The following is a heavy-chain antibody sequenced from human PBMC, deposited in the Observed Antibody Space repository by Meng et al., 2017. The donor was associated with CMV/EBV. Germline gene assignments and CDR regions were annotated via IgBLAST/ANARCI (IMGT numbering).Heavy chain of an antibody. CDR1: GGSFSSYY. CDR2: INHSGST. J-gene: IGHJ6*02. Sequence: SETLSLTCAVYGGSFSSYYWSWIRQPPGKGLEWIGEINHSGSTNYNPSLKSRVTISVDTSKNQFSLKLSSVTAADTAVYYCARGDRTIFGVVIAYGMDVWGQGTTVTVSS. CDR3: ARGDRTIFGVVIAYGMDV. D-gene: IGHD3-3*01. V-gene: IGHV4-34*01.